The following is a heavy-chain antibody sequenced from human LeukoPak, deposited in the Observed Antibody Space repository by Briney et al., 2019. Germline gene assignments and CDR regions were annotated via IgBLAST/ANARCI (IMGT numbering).Heavy chain of an antibody. CDR1: GGSFSGYY. D-gene: IGHD5-24*01. Sequence: SETLSLTCAVYGGSFSGYYWSWIRQPPGKGLEWIGEIDHSGSTSYNPSLKSRVTISLDTSKNQFSLKLSSVTAADTAVYYCAREEIRSWFDPWGQGTLVTVSS. V-gene: IGHV4-34*01. J-gene: IGHJ5*02. CDR2: IDHSGST. CDR3: AREEIRSWFDP.